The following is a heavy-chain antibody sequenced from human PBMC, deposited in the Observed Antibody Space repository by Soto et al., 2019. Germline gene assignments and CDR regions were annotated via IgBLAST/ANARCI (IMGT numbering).Heavy chain of an antibody. Sequence: EVQLLESGGGLVQPGGSLRLSCAASGFTFSSYAMSWVRQAPGKGLEWVSAISGSGGSTYYADSVKGRFTISRDNSKNTLYLQMNSLRAEDTAVYYCAKCFRRLYDSSAYYFDYWGQGTLVTVSS. J-gene: IGHJ4*02. D-gene: IGHD3-22*01. CDR1: GFTFSSYA. CDR2: ISGSGGST. V-gene: IGHV3-23*01. CDR3: AKCFRRLYDSSAYYFDY.